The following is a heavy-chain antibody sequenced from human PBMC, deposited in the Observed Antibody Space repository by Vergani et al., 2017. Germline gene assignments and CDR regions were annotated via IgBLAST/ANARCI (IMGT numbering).Heavy chain of an antibody. J-gene: IGHJ6*03. V-gene: IGHV1-2*02. CDR2: INPNSGGT. CDR1: GYTFTGYY. Sequence: QVQLVQSGAEVKKPGASVKVSCKASGYTFTGYYMYWVRQAPGQGLEWMGWINPNSGGTNYAQKFQGRVTMTRDTSISTAYMELSRLRSDDTAVYYCARGRRIAAAGTKAPNYYYYYYMDVWGKGP. CDR3: ARGRRIAAAGTKAPNYYYYYYMDV. D-gene: IGHD6-13*01.